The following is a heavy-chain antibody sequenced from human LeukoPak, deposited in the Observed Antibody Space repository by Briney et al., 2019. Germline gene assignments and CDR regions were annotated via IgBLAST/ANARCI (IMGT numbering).Heavy chain of an antibody. Sequence: GGSLRLPCAASGFTFSGSAMHWVRQASGKGLEWVGRIRSKANSYATAYAASVKGRFTISRDDSKNTAYLQMNSLKTEDTAVYYCTSGAVAGTSNYWGQGTLVTVSS. J-gene: IGHJ4*02. CDR1: GFTFSGSA. CDR3: TSGAVAGTSNY. CDR2: IRSKANSYAT. D-gene: IGHD6-19*01. V-gene: IGHV3-73*01.